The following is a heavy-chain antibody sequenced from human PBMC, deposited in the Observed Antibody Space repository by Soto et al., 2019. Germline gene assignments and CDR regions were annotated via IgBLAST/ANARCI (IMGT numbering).Heavy chain of an antibody. V-gene: IGHV1-69*12. CDR1: GGTFSSYA. Sequence: QVQLVQSGAEVKKPGSSVKVSCKASGGTFSSYAISWVRQAPGQGLEWMGGIIPNFGTANYAQTFQGRVTITADESTSTAYMELSSLRYEDTAVYYCATRGYSCGPSPMKYWGQVTLVTVSS. J-gene: IGHJ4*02. D-gene: IGHD5-18*01. CDR3: ATRGYSCGPSPMKY. CDR2: IIPNFGTA.